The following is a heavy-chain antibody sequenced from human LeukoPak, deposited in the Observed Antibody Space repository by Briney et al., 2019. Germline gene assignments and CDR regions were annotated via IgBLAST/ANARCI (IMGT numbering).Heavy chain of an antibody. CDR2: IYHSGST. CDR1: GYSISSGYY. CDR3: ARVRGTFDY. Sequence: SESLSLTCTVSGYSISSGYYWGWIRQPPGKGLEWIGSIYHSGSTYYNPSLKSRVTISVDTSKNQFSLKLSSVTAADTAVYYCARVRGTFDYWGQGTLVTVSS. V-gene: IGHV4-38-2*02. D-gene: IGHD3-16*01. J-gene: IGHJ4*02.